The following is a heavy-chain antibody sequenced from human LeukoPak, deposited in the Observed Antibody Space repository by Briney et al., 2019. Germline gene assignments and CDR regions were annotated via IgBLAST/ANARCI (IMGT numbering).Heavy chain of an antibody. CDR2: ISSSGSTI. CDR1: GFTFSDYY. J-gene: IGHJ5*02. V-gene: IGHV3-11*01. CDR3: ARDITNLLNWFDP. D-gene: IGHD1-14*01. Sequence: GGSLRLSCAASGFTFSDYYMSWIRQAPGKGLEWVSYISSSGSTIYYADSVKGRFTISRDNAKNSLYLQMHSLTAEDTAVYYCARDITNLLNWFDPWGQGTLVTVSS.